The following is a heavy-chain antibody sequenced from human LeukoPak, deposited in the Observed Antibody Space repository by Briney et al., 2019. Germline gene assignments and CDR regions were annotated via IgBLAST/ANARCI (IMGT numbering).Heavy chain of an antibody. CDR1: GYTFTSYD. Sequence: ASVKVSCKASGYTFTSYDINWVRQTTGQGLEWMGWMNPNSGNTGYAQKFQGRVTMTRNTSMSTAYMELSSLRSEDTAVYYCALGGDRVVVPAAIQDYYYGMDVWGQGTTVTVSS. V-gene: IGHV1-8*01. CDR3: ALGGDRVVVPAAIQDYYYGMDV. D-gene: IGHD2-2*02. CDR2: MNPNSGNT. J-gene: IGHJ6*02.